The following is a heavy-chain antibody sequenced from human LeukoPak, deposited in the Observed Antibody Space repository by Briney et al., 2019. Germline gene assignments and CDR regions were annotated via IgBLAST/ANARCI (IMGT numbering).Heavy chain of an antibody. D-gene: IGHD6-19*01. Sequence: SETLSLTCAVYGGSFSGYYWSWIRQPPGKGLEWIGEINHSGSTNYNPSLKSRVTISVDTSKNQFSLKLSSVTAADTAVYYCATLTPRGIAVAGSRRLLDYWGQGTLVTVSS. CDR3: ATLTPRGIAVAGSRRLLDY. CDR2: INHSGST. CDR1: GGSFSGYY. J-gene: IGHJ4*02. V-gene: IGHV4-34*01.